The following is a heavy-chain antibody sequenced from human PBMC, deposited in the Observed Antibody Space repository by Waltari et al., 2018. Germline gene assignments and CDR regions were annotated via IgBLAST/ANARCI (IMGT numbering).Heavy chain of an antibody. CDR3: ARDRGRGLYLDA. V-gene: IGHV4-4*02. D-gene: IGHD2-15*01. J-gene: IGHJ5*02. CDR2: VLSTGKT. CDR1: GDSVTSPNW. Sequence: QLQLQESGPGLVKPSGTLSLSCAVSGDSVTSPNWWSWVRQSPQRGLEWIGQVLSTGKTNYSPSFASRVTMSLDASNNQFSLKLTSATAADTAVYYCARDRGRGLYLDAWVPGTLVTVSP.